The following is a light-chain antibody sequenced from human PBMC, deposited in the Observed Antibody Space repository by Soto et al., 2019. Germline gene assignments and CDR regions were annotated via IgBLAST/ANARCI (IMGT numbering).Light chain of an antibody. CDR3: SSYTTSSTLV. Sequence: CTPPQPASVSGSPGQSITVSCTGTSSDVGGYKYVSWYQHHPGRAPKLMIYEVNNRPSGVSHRFSGSKSGNTASLAISGLQPEDEADYYCSSYTTSSTLVFGTGTKVTVL. J-gene: IGLJ1*01. CDR2: EVN. CDR1: SSDVGGYKY. V-gene: IGLV2-14*01.